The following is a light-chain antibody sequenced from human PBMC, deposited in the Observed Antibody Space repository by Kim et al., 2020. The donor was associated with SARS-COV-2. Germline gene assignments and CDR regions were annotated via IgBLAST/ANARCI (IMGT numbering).Light chain of an antibody. CDR1: SGNIASNY. J-gene: IGLJ3*02. CDR3: QSYNDSNRWV. Sequence: KTVTIACTGSSGNIASNYVQWYQQRPASAPTTVFYEDNERPSGVPDRFSGSIDSSSNSASLTISGLKTEDEADYYCQSYNDSNRWVFGGGTQLTVL. V-gene: IGLV6-57*02. CDR2: EDN.